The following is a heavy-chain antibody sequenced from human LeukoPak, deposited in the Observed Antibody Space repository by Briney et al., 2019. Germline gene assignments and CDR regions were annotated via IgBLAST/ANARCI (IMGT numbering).Heavy chain of an antibody. CDR2: IYYSGST. V-gene: IGHV4-38-2*02. D-gene: IGHD6-13*01. CDR1: GYSISSGYY. Sequence: PSETLSLTCTVSGYSISSGYYWGWIRQPPGKGLEWIGSIYYSGSTYYNPSLKSRVTISVDTSKNQFSLKLSSVTAADTAVYYCARHQGTAAGIFHDAFDIWGQGTMVTVSS. J-gene: IGHJ3*02. CDR3: ARHQGTAAGIFHDAFDI.